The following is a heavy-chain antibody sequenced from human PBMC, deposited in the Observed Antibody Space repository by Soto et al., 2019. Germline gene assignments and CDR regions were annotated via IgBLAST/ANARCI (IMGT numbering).Heavy chain of an antibody. V-gene: IGHV1-69*13. J-gene: IGHJ4*02. CDR2: IIPIFGTA. D-gene: IGHD1-1*01. Sequence: GASVKVSCKASGYTFTSYDINWVRQATGQGLEWMGGIIPIFGTANYAQKFQGRVTITADESTSTAYMELSSLRSEDTAVYYCARGHYNLDYWGQGTLVTVSS. CDR1: GYTFTSYD. CDR3: ARGHYNLDY.